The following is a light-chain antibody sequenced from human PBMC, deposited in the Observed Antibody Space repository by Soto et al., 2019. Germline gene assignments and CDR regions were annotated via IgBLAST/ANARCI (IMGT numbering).Light chain of an antibody. CDR2: DAS. V-gene: IGKV3D-20*02. Sequence: EIVLTQSPGTLSFSPGDRATLSLRASQSVSSNYLAWYQQKPGQAPRLLIYDASSRATGIPDRFSGRGSGADFTLTISSLEPEDFAVYYCQQRSDSITFGQGTRLEIK. J-gene: IGKJ5*01. CDR1: QSVSSNY. CDR3: QQRSDSIT.